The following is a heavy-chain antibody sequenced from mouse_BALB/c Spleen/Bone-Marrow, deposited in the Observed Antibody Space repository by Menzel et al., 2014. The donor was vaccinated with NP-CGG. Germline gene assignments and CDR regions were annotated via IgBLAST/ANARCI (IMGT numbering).Heavy chain of an antibody. CDR3: TRDWGLR. CDR1: GYTFTDYE. Sequence: VQVVESGAELVRPGASVKLSCKALGYTFTDYEMHWVKQTPVHGLEWIGVIHPGSGGTAYNQKFKGKATLTADKSSTTAYMDLSRLTSEDSAVYYCTRDWGLRWGQGTTLTVSS. CDR2: IHPGSGGT. V-gene: IGHV1-15*01. J-gene: IGHJ2*01. D-gene: IGHD3-1*01.